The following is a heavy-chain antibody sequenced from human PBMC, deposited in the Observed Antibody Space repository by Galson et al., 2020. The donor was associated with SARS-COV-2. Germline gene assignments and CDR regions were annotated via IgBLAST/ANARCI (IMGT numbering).Heavy chain of an antibody. CDR2: ISSSSSYI. D-gene: IGHD3-22*01. Sequence: GESLKISCAASGFTFSSYSMNWVRQAPGKGLEWVSSISSSSSYIYYADSVKGRFTISRDNAKNSLYLQMNSLRAEDTAVYYCARAGYYYDSSGYPQDYWGQGTLVTVSS. CDR1: GFTFSSYS. J-gene: IGHJ4*02. V-gene: IGHV3-21*01. CDR3: ARAGYYYDSSGYPQDY.